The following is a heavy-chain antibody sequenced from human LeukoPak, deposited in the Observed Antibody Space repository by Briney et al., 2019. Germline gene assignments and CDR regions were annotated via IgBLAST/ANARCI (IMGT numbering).Heavy chain of an antibody. Sequence: RWASVKVSCKASGGTFSSYAISWVRQAPGQGLEWMGGIIPIFGTANYAQKFQGRVTITADKSTSTVYMELSSLRSEDTAVYYCAREGSCYYGSGSYCNFDYWGQGTLVTVSS. D-gene: IGHD3-10*01. J-gene: IGHJ4*02. CDR3: AREGSCYYGSGSYCNFDY. CDR1: GGTFSSYA. V-gene: IGHV1-69*06. CDR2: IIPIFGTA.